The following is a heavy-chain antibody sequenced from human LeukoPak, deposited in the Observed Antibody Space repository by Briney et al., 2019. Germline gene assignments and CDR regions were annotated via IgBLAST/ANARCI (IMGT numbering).Heavy chain of an antibody. V-gene: IGHV3-23*01. CDR1: GFTFTDYA. J-gene: IGHJ4*02. CDR2: ISGAGGGT. Sequence: GGSLRLSCAVSGFTFTDYAMTWVRQAPGKGLEWVSGISGAGGGTYYAASVKGRFTISRDNSKNTLYLQMNSLRAEDTAVYYCAKTYSSSWYSFDYWGQGTLVTVSS. CDR3: AKTYSSSWYSFDY. D-gene: IGHD6-13*01.